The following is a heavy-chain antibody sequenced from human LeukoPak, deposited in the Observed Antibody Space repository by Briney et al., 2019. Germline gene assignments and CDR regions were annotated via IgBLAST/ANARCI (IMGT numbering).Heavy chain of an antibody. V-gene: IGHV3-30-3*01. D-gene: IGHD4-17*01. Sequence: GRSLRLSCAASGFTFSSYAMHWVRQAPGKGLEWVAVISYDGSNKYYADSVKGRFTIPRDNSKNTLYLQMNSLRAEDTAVYYCASLDTVTPHDYWGQGTLVTVSS. CDR1: GFTFSSYA. CDR3: ASLDTVTPHDY. CDR2: ISYDGSNK. J-gene: IGHJ4*02.